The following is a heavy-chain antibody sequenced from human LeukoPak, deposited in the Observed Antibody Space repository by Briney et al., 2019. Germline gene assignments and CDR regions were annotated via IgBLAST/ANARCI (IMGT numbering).Heavy chain of an antibody. Sequence: ASVKVSCKASGYTFTGHYMHWARQAPGQGLEWMGWINPNSSDTNSAQKFQGRVTMSRDTSITTLYMELSRLRPDDTAVYYCAREGWDQRDTAAFDYWGQGTLVTVSS. CDR1: GYTFTGHY. CDR3: AREGWDQRDTAAFDY. J-gene: IGHJ4*02. CDR2: INPNSSDT. V-gene: IGHV1-2*02. D-gene: IGHD6-19*01.